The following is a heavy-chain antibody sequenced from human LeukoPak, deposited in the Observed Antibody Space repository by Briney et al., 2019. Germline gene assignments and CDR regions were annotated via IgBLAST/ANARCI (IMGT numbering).Heavy chain of an antibody. CDR1: DFTLSSHG. CDR3: ARDRAWDYLDS. CDR2: ISSDAGKK. D-gene: IGHD1-26*01. J-gene: IGHJ4*02. Sequence: PGGALRTSLVVSDFTLSSHGMDWVRQAPGKGLGWVGVISSDAGKKSYADPVTGRFTISTDNSKNTLYLQMDSLRVEDTAIYYCARDRAWDYLDSWDQGPLVTVSS. V-gene: IGHV3-30*03.